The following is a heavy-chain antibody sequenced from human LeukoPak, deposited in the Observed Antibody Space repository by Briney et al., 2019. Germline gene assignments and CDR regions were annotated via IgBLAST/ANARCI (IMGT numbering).Heavy chain of an antibody. CDR3: ARVKAAAGTVGY. V-gene: IGHV3-30-3*01. CDR1: GFTFSSYA. CDR2: ISYDGSNK. Sequence: GGSLRLSCAASGFTFSSYAMHWVRQAPGKGLEWVAVISYDGSNKYYADSVKGRFTISRDNSKNTLYLQMNSLRAEDTAVYYCARVKAAAGTVGYWGQGTLVTVSS. J-gene: IGHJ4*02. D-gene: IGHD6-13*01.